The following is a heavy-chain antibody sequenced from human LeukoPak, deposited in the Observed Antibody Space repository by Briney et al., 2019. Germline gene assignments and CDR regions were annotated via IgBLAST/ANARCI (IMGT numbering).Heavy chain of an antibody. Sequence: SETLSLTCTVSSGPISSYYWSWIRQTPGKGLEWIGYIYYTGSTNYNPSLKSRVTISVDTSKNQFSLNLSSVTAADTAVYYCARHGPYLGRLGWFDPWGQGTLVTVSS. CDR1: SGPISSYY. J-gene: IGHJ5*02. V-gene: IGHV4-59*08. CDR2: IYYTGST. D-gene: IGHD1-26*01. CDR3: ARHGPYLGRLGWFDP.